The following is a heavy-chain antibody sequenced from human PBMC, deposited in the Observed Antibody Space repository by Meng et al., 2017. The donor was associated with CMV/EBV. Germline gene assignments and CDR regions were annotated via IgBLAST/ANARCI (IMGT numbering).Heavy chain of an antibody. Sequence: AAGKKPGASGKVSCKSSGYTFTGYGISWVRQAPGQGLEWMGWISAYNGNTNYAQKLQGRVTMTTDTSTSTAYMELRSLRSDDTAVYYCARGGRYYYDSSGYCDYWGQGTLVTVSS. CDR3: ARGGRYYYDSSGYCDY. CDR2: ISAYNGNT. J-gene: IGHJ4*02. V-gene: IGHV1-18*01. CDR1: GYTFTGYG. D-gene: IGHD3-22*01.